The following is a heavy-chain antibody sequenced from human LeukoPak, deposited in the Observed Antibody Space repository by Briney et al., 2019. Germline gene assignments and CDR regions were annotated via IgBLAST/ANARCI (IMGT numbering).Heavy chain of an antibody. CDR2: ISSSGSTI. J-gene: IGHJ4*02. CDR1: GFTFSSYE. Sequence: PGGCLRLSCAASGFTFSSYEISWVRQAPGEGLEWVSYISSSGSTIYYADSVKGRFTISRDNAKNSLYLQMNSLRAEDTAVYYCARDLGGNDYWGQGTLVTVSS. D-gene: IGHD1-26*01. CDR3: ARDLGGNDY. V-gene: IGHV3-48*03.